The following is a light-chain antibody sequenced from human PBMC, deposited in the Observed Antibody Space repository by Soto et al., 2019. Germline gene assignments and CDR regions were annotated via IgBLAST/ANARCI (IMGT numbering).Light chain of an antibody. J-gene: IGKJ1*01. Sequence: EIVLTQSPRTLSLSPGERATLSCRASQSVSNNYLAGYQQKPGQAPRLLIFGASSRATGVPARFSGSGSGTEFSLTITSLQSEDFALYYCQQYNYRPPWTFGQGTKVDIK. CDR3: QQYNYRPPWT. V-gene: IGKV3-15*01. CDR1: QSVSNN. CDR2: GAS.